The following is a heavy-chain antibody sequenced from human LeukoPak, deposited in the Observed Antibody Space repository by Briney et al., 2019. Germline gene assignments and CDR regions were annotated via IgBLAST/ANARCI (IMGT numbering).Heavy chain of an antibody. Sequence: GGTLRLSCAASGFTFSSYGMSWVRQAPGKGLEWVANIKQDGSEKYYVDSVKGRFTISRDNAKNSLYLQMNSLRAEDTAVYYCARVRPDRLVLGGFDYWGQGTLVTVSS. CDR2: IKQDGSEK. D-gene: IGHD6-19*01. J-gene: IGHJ4*02. CDR1: GFTFSSYG. CDR3: ARVRPDRLVLGGFDY. V-gene: IGHV3-7*01.